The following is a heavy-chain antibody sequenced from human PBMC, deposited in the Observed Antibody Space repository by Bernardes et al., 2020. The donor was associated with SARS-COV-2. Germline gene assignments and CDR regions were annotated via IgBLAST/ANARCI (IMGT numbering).Heavy chain of an antibody. CDR2: INHSGRT. V-gene: IGHV4-34*01. D-gene: IGHD3-16*02. CDR1: GGSFSGYY. J-gene: IGHJ6*02. CDR3: ARGVKGVIVMYHYYVMDV. Sequence: SETLYLTCAVYGGSFSGYYWTWIRQSPGKGLEWIGEINHSGRTNSNPSLKSRVSISADTSKNQFSLKLSSVTAADAALYYCARGVKGVIVMYHYYVMDVWGQGTTVTVSS.